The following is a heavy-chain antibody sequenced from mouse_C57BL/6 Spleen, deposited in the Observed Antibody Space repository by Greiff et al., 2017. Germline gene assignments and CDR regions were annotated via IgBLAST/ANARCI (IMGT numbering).Heavy chain of an antibody. Sequence: VQLQQSGAELARPGASVKMSCKASGYTFTSYTMHWVKQRPGQGLEWIGYINPCGGYTNYNQKFKDKATLTADKSSSTAYMQLSSLTSADSAVSDCARSTLYDYDEGDFDDWGKGTTLTVSS. D-gene: IGHD2-4*01. CDR1: GYTFTSYT. J-gene: IGHJ2*01. CDR2: INPCGGYT. CDR3: ARSTLYDYDEGDFDD. V-gene: IGHV1-4*01.